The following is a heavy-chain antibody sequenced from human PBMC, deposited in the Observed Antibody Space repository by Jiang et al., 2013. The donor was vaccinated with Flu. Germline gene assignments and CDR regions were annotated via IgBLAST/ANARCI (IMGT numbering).Heavy chain of an antibody. CDR1: GGSFSGYY. CDR2: INHSGST. J-gene: IGHJ6*02. D-gene: IGHD5-24*01. CDR3: ARGPMMANVYYYYGMDV. Sequence: TCAVYGGSFSGYYWSWIRQPPGKGLEWIGEINHSGSTNYNPSLKSRVTISVDTSKNQFSLKLSSVTAADTAVYYCARGPMMANVYYYYGMDVWGQGTTVTVSS. V-gene: IGHV4-34*01.